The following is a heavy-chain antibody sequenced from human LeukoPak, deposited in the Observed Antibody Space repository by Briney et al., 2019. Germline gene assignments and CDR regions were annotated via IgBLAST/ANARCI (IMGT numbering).Heavy chain of an antibody. CDR3: AKESNFGVVIRD. J-gene: IGHJ4*02. V-gene: IGHV3-49*03. CDR1: GFTFGDYA. D-gene: IGHD3-3*01. Sequence: GGSLRLSCTASGFTFGDYAMSWFRQAPGKGLEWVGFIRSKAYGGTTEYAASVKGRFTISRDDSKSIAYLQMNSLRAEDTAVYYCAKESNFGVVIRDWGQGTLVTVSS. CDR2: IRSKAYGGTT.